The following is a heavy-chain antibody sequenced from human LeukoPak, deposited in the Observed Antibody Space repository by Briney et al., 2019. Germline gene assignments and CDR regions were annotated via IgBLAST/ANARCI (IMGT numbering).Heavy chain of an antibody. CDR1: GYSFTSNY. V-gene: IGHV1-46*01. Sequence: ASVKVSCKASGYSFTSNYIHWVRQAPGQGLEWTGMIYPRDGSTSYAQKFQGRVTVTRDTSTSTVHMELSGLRSEDTAVYYCARDQEAFDYWGQGTLVTVSS. CDR3: ARDQEAFDY. CDR2: IYPRDGST. J-gene: IGHJ4*02.